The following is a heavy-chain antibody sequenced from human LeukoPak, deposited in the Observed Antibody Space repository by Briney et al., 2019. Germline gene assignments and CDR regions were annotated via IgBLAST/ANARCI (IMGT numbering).Heavy chain of an antibody. CDR1: GYTFTSYG. Sequence: ASVKVSCKASGYTFTSYGISWVRQAPGQGLEWMGWISAYNGNTNYAQKLQGRVTMTTDTSTSTAYMELNSLRSEDTAVYYCARVAAEVVGVPGAIGFGWLRRDYYYMDVWGKGTTVTVSS. CDR3: ARVAAEVVGVPGAIGFGWLRRDYYYMDV. J-gene: IGHJ6*03. CDR2: ISAYNGNT. D-gene: IGHD2-2*02. V-gene: IGHV1-18*01.